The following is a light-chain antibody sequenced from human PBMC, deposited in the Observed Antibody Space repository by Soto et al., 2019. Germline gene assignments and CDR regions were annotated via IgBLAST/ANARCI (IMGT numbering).Light chain of an antibody. CDR3: QHYSTVWA. Sequence: DIQITQSPSTLSSSVGDRVTITCRASQSISTWLAWYQQKPGKAPNLLIYDASTLESGVPSRFSGSGSGTEFTLTISSLQPDDFATYYCQHYSTVWALGQGTKVDIK. CDR1: QSISTW. J-gene: IGKJ1*01. V-gene: IGKV1-5*01. CDR2: DAS.